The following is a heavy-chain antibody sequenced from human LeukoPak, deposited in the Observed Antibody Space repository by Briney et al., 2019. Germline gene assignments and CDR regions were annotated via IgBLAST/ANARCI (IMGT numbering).Heavy chain of an antibody. CDR2: ISPRGGGT. J-gene: IGHJ4*02. Sequence: GGSLRLSCAASGFTFSNYGMNWVRQAPGKGLEWLSGISPRGGGTYYADSVKGRFTISRDDSKSTLSLQMNSLRVEDTAVYYCARDLAWCAFEYWGQGTLVSVSS. V-gene: IGHV3-23*01. CDR1: GFTFSNYG. D-gene: IGHD3-9*01. CDR3: ARDLAWCAFEY.